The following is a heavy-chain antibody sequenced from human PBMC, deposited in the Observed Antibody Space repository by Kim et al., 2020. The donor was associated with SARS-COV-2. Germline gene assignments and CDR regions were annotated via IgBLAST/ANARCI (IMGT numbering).Heavy chain of an antibody. J-gene: IGHJ6*02. Sequence: GGSLRLSCAASGFTFSSYGMHWVRQAPGKGLEWVAVISYDGSNKYYADSVKGRFTISRDNSKNTLYLQMNSLRAEDTAVYYCAKDIGSNYDYYYGMDVWGQGTTVTVSS. CDR1: GFTFSSYG. D-gene: IGHD3-10*01. CDR2: ISYDGSNK. V-gene: IGHV3-30*18. CDR3: AKDIGSNYDYYYGMDV.